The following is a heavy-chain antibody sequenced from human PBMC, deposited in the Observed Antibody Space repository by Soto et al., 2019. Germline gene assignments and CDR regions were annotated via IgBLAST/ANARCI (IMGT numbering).Heavy chain of an antibody. CDR2: INPAKGDT. D-gene: IGHD3-10*01. Sequence: ASVKVSCKSSGFTFINYAIHWVRQAPGQSLEWMGWINPAKGDTKYSEGFQGRVTITRDTSASTAYMELSSLRSEDTAIYFCAREYFRAFDIWGQGTMVTVSS. CDR3: AREYFRAFDI. J-gene: IGHJ3*02. V-gene: IGHV1-3*01. CDR1: GFTFINYA.